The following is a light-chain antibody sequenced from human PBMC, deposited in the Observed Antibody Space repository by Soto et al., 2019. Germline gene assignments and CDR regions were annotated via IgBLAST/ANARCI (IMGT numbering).Light chain of an antibody. CDR2: DAS. CDR1: QSVTTF. J-gene: IGKJ4*01. V-gene: IGKV3-11*01. CDR3: QQRTNWPLT. Sequence: EIVLTQSPVTLSLSPGERATVSCRASQSVTTFLAWYQQKPGQAPRLLIYDASKRATGIPARFSGSGSGTDVTLTISSLETEDFAVYYCQQRTNWPLTFGGGTKVESK.